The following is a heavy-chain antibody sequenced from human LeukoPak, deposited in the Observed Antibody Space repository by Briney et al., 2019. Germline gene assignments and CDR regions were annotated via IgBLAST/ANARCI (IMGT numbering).Heavy chain of an antibody. V-gene: IGHV3-21*01. D-gene: IGHD6-13*01. J-gene: IGHJ6*02. CDR2: ISSSRSNI. CDR3: ARDLKVAAAGTPAYYYGMDV. Sequence: PGGSLRLSCAAPGFTFSTYTMDWVRQAPGKGLEWVSSISSSRSNIYYADSVKGRFTISRDNAKNSLYLQMNSLRVDDTAVYYCARDLKVAAAGTPAYYYGMDVWGQGTTVTVSS. CDR1: GFTFSTYT.